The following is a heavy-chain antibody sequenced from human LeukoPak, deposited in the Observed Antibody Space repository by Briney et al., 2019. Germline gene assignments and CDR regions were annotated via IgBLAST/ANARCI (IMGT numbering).Heavy chain of an antibody. CDR1: GYSFTSYW. CDR3: AIASGYYYGSGSSRPFDY. J-gene: IGHJ4*02. CDR2: IYPGDSDT. Sequence: GESLKISCKGSGYSFTSYWIGWVRQMPGKGLEWMGIIYPGDSDTTYSPSFQGQVTISADKSVTTAYLQWSSLKASDTAMYYCAIASGYYYGSGSSRPFDYWGQGTLVTVSS. V-gene: IGHV5-51*01. D-gene: IGHD3-10*01.